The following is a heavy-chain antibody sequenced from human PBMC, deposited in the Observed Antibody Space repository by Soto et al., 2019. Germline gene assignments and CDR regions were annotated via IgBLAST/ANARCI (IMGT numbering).Heavy chain of an antibody. CDR2: IYATGTT. J-gene: IGHJ5*02. Sequence: QVQLQESGPGLVKPSGTLSLSCAVSGGSVSNNNWWSWVRQSPGNGLEWIGRIYATGTTDYNPSLKSRVMMSVDTSKKQFSLKLRSVTAADTAVYYCVRDGTKTLRDWFDPWGQGISVTVSS. CDR3: VRDGTKTLRDWFDP. CDR1: GGSVSNNNW. D-gene: IGHD1-1*01. V-gene: IGHV4-4*02.